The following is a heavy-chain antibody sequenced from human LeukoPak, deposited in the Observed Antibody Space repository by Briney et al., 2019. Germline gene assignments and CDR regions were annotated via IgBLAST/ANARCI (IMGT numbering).Heavy chain of an antibody. CDR3: AKDAHATYYYDSSGLNLGAFDI. D-gene: IGHD3-22*01. V-gene: IGHV3-23*01. CDR1: GFTFSSYA. CDR2: ISGSGGST. Sequence: GGSLRLSCAASGFTFSSYAMSWVRQAPGKGLEWVSAISGSGGSTYYADSVKGRFTISRDNSKNTLYLQMNSLRAEGTAVYYCAKDAHATYYYDSSGLNLGAFDIWGQGTMVTVSS. J-gene: IGHJ3*02.